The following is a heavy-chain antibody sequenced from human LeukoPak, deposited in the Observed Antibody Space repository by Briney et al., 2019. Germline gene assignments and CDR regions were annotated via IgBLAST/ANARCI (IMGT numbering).Heavy chain of an antibody. V-gene: IGHV3-23*01. CDR2: ISRSGSVT. D-gene: IGHD3-22*01. Sequence: GGSLRLSCAASGFTFSKYSMSWVCQAPGKGLEWVSTISRSGSVTYYADSVKGRFSISRDNSKNTLYLQMNSLRIEDTAVFYCAKAPDSSGSYYGMDVWGQGTTVTVSS. J-gene: IGHJ6*02. CDR1: GFTFSKYS. CDR3: AKAPDSSGSYYGMDV.